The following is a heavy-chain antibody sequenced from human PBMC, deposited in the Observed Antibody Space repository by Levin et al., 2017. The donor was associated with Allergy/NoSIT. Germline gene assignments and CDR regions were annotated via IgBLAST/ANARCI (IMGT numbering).Heavy chain of an antibody. CDR1: GFTFSSYW. V-gene: IGHV3-7*01. CDR3: ASGVVYAGGWFDP. D-gene: IGHD2-8*02. CDR2: IKEDGSEK. Sequence: PGGSLRLSCAASGFTFSSYWMSWVRQAPGKGLEWVANIKEDGSEKYYVDSVKGRFTISRDNAKNSLYLQMNSLRAEDTAVYYCASGVVYAGGWFDPWGQGTLVTVSS. J-gene: IGHJ5*02.